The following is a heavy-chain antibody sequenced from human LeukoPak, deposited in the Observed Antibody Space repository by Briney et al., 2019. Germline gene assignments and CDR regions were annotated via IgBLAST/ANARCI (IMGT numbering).Heavy chain of an antibody. CDR2: IEQDGSEK. CDR3: ARAARSTGWFDP. J-gene: IGHJ5*02. Sequence: GGSLRLSCAVSGFTFSSYWMSWVRQAPGKGLEWVANIEQDGSEKYYVDSVKGRFTISRDNARNSLYLQMNSLRAEDTAVYYCARAARSTGWFDPWGQGTLVTVSS. V-gene: IGHV3-7*01. CDR1: GFTFSSYW. D-gene: IGHD6-6*01.